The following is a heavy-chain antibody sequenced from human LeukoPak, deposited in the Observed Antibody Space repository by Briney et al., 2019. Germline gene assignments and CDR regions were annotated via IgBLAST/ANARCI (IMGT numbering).Heavy chain of an antibody. CDR1: GFTVSSNY. V-gene: IGHV3-53*01. D-gene: IGHD4-17*01. CDR3: AKDLTPSFYGGYFDY. Sequence: GGSLRLSCAASGFTVSSNYMSWVRQAPGKGLEWVSVIYSGGSTYYADSVKGRFTISRDNSKNTLYLQMNSLRAEDTAVYYCAKDLTPSFYGGYFDYWGQGTLVTVSS. J-gene: IGHJ4*02. CDR2: IYSGGST.